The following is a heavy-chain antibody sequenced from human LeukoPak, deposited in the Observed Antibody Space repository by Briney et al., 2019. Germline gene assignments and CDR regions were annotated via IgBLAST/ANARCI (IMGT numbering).Heavy chain of an antibody. CDR1: GVTFSSYG. V-gene: IGHV3-33*06. CDR2: IWYDGINE. CDR3: AKDDCGGDCYPLDY. D-gene: IGHD2-21*02. Sequence: PGRSLRLSCAASGVTFSSYGMHWVRQAPGKGREWVAVIWYDGINEYYADSVKGRFTMSRDNSKNTLYLQMNSLRGEDTAVYYCAKDDCGGDCYPLDYWGEGTLVSVSS. J-gene: IGHJ4*02.